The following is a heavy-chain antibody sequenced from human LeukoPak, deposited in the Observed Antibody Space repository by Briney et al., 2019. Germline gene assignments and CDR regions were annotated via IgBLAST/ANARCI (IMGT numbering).Heavy chain of an antibody. D-gene: IGHD5-12*01. V-gene: IGHV3-23*01. J-gene: IGHJ6*03. CDR2: ISGSGGST. Sequence: GGSLRLSCAASGFTFDDYTMHWVRQAPGKGLEWVSAISGSGGSTYYADSVKGRFTISRDNSKNTLYLQMNSLRAEDTAVYYCAKSGLPNAYYYYMDVWGKGTTVTVSS. CDR1: GFTFDDYT. CDR3: AKSGLPNAYYYYMDV.